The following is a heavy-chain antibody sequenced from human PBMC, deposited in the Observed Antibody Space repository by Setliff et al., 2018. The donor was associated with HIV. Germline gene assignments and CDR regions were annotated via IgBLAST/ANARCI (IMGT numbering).Heavy chain of an antibody. CDR1: GDSIFTSTYY. D-gene: IGHD5-12*01. Sequence: KPSETLSLTCSVSGDSIFTSTYYWGWIRQPPGKRLEWIGSIYYSGNTYYNPSLKSRVTISVDTSKNQFFLNLSSVTATDSAVYYCARLGRPYSGQGWFDPWGQGTLVTSPQ. V-gene: IGHV4-39*01. CDR2: IYYSGNT. J-gene: IGHJ5*02. CDR3: ARLGRPYSGQGWFDP.